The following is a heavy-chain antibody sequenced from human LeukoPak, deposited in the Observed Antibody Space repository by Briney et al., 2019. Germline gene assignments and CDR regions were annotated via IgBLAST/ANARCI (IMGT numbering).Heavy chain of an antibody. CDR2: IIPIFGTA. Sequence: SVKVSCKASGGTFSSYAISWVRQAPGQGLEWMGGIIPIFGTANYAQKFQGRVTITADESTSTAYMELSSLRSEDTAVYYCARDLATNSQTVSSSSGYWGQGTLVTVSS. CDR3: ARDLATNSQTVSSSSGY. D-gene: IGHD6-6*01. J-gene: IGHJ4*02. CDR1: GGTFSSYA. V-gene: IGHV1-69*13.